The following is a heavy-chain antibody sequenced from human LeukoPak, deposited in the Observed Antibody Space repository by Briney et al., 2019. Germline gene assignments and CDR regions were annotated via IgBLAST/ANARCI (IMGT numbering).Heavy chain of an antibody. D-gene: IGHD3-10*01. CDR3: ARGHYTYYYGSGSYYDQYYLDY. CDR2: INNSGST. Sequence: SETLSLTCAVYGGSFSGYYWSWIRQPPGKGLEWIGEINNSGSTNYNPSLKSRVTISVDTSKNQFSLKLSSVTAADTAVYYCARGHYTYYYGSGSYYDQYYLDYWGQGTLVTVSS. CDR1: GGSFSGYY. V-gene: IGHV4-34*01. J-gene: IGHJ4*02.